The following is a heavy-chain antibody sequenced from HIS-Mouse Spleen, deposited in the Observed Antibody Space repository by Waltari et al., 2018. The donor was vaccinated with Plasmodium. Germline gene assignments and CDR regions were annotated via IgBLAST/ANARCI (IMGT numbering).Heavy chain of an antibody. Sequence: QLQLQESGPGLVTPSETLSLTSTVSAGSIRSSSYYCGWIRQPPGKGLEWIGSIYYSGSTYYNPSLKSRVTISVDTSKNQFSLKLSSVTAADTAVYYCARRGGSYYYFDYWGQGTLVTVSS. D-gene: IGHD1-26*01. CDR3: ARRGGSYYYFDY. CDR1: AGSIRSSSYY. J-gene: IGHJ4*02. CDR2: IYYSGST. V-gene: IGHV4-39*01.